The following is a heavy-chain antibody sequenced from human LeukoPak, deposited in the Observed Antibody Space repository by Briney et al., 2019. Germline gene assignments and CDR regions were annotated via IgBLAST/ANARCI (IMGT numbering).Heavy chain of an antibody. CDR3: AKDFPLGVVVVSDY. D-gene: IGHD3-22*01. V-gene: IGHV3-53*01. CDR1: GFTVSGNY. J-gene: IGHJ4*02. Sequence: AGGSLRLSCAASGFTVSGNYMSWVRQAPGKGLECVGVIYSGGDTYYADSVKGRFTISRDNSKNTLYLQMNSLKAEDTAVYYCAKDFPLGVVVVSDYWGQGTLVTVSS. CDR2: IYSGGDT.